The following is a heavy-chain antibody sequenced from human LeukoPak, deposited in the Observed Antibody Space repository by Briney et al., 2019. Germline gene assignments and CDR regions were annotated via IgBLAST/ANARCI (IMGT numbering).Heavy chain of an antibody. CDR2: IYWDDDK. J-gene: IGHJ4*02. V-gene: IGHV2-5*02. Sequence: SGPTLVNPTQTLTLTCTFSGFSLSTSGVGVGWIRQPPGKALEWLALIYWDDDKRYSPSLKSRLTITKDTSKNQVVLTMTNMDPVDTATYYCAHRRSGYYGSGSYAFDYWGQGTLVTVSS. D-gene: IGHD3-10*01. CDR3: AHRRSGYYGSGSYAFDY. CDR1: GFSLSTSGVG.